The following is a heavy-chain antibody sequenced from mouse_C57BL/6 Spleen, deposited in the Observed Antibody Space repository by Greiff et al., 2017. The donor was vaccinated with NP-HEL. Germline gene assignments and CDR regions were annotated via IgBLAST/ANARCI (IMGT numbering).Heavy chain of an antibody. V-gene: IGHV1-15*01. Sequence: QVQLQQSGAELVRPGASVTLSCKASGYTFTDYEMHWVKQTPVHGLEWIGAIDPETGGTAYNQKFKGKAILTADKSSSTAYMELRSLTSEDSAVYYCTRLRYSNYYFDYWGQGTTLTVSS. D-gene: IGHD2-5*01. CDR2: IDPETGGT. CDR1: GYTFTDYE. J-gene: IGHJ2*01. CDR3: TRLRYSNYYFDY.